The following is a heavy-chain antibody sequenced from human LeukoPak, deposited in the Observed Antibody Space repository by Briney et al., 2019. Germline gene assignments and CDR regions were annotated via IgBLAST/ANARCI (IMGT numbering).Heavy chain of an antibody. CDR2: ISAYNGNT. D-gene: IGHD3-10*01. V-gene: IGHV1-18*01. Sequence: ASVKVSCKASGYTFTSYGISWVRQAPGQGLEWMGWISAYNGNTNYAQKLQGRVTMTTDTSTSTAYMELRSLRSDDTAVYYCARDANRVVRGVISLDAFDIWGQGTMVTVSS. J-gene: IGHJ3*02. CDR3: ARDANRVVRGVISLDAFDI. CDR1: GYTFTSYG.